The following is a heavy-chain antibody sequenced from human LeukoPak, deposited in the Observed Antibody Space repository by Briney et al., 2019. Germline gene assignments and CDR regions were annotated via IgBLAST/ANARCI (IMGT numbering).Heavy chain of an antibody. D-gene: IGHD2-15*01. Sequence: SETLSLTCAVYGGSFSGYYWSWIRQPPGKGLEWIGSIYYSGSTYYNPSLKSRVTISIDTSKNQFSLKLSSVTAADTAVYYCARSVEGYCRGGSCYSYSYYMDVWGKGTTVTVSS. J-gene: IGHJ6*03. V-gene: IGHV4-34*01. CDR3: ARSVEGYCRGGSCYSYSYYMDV. CDR2: IYYSGST. CDR1: GGSFSGYY.